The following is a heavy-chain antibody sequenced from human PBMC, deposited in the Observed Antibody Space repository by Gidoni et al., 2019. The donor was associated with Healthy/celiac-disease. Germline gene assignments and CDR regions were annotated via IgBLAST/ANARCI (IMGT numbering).Heavy chain of an antibody. CDR1: GFTFSSYA. V-gene: IGHV3-23*01. Sequence: EVQLLESGGGLVLPGGSLRLSCAASGFTFSSYAMIWVRQAPGKGLEWVSAISGSGGSTYYADSVKGRFTISRDNSKNTLYLQMNSLRAEDTAVYYCAKVWEQWLASDAFDIWGQGTMVTVSS. CDR2: ISGSGGST. J-gene: IGHJ3*02. D-gene: IGHD6-19*01. CDR3: AKVWEQWLASDAFDI.